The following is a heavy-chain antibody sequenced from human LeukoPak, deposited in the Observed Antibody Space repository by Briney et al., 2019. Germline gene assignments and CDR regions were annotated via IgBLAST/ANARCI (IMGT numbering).Heavy chain of an antibody. CDR1: GFTFDDYA. D-gene: IGHD4-23*01. Sequence: GGSLRLSCAASGFTFDDYAMHWVRQAPGKGLEWVPGISWNSGSIGYADSVKGRFTISRDNAKNSLYLQMNSLRAEDMALYYCAKGPHGNGYYFDYWGQGTLVTVSS. V-gene: IGHV3-9*03. CDR3: AKGPHGNGYYFDY. CDR2: ISWNSGSI. J-gene: IGHJ4*02.